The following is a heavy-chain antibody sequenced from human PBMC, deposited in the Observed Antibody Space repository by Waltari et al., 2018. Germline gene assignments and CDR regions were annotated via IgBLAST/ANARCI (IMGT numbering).Heavy chain of an antibody. CDR3: ARDRGRGLYLDS. V-gene: IGHV4-4*02. Sequence: QLQLQESGPGLVKPSGTLSLTCGVSGDSMSRTYWWSWVRQPPGKGLEWIGQVYGGGKTNYNPSFASRDTVALDTNNKQFSLTVTSATAADTAVYYCARDRGRGLYLDSWGPGLLVTVSP. CDR2: VYGGGKT. J-gene: IGHJ4*02. CDR1: GDSMSRTYW. D-gene: IGHD5-12*01.